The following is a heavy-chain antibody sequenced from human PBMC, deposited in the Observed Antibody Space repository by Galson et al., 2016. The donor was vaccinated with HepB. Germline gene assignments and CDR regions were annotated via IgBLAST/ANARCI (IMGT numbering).Heavy chain of an antibody. V-gene: IGHV2-5*01. CDR2: IYWNDDK. CDR3: ALPILGGYSSGLDYFDD. D-gene: IGHD2-15*01. J-gene: IGHJ4*02. CDR1: GFSLSTSGVG. Sequence: PALVKPPQTLTLTCTVSGFSLSTSGVGVGWIRQPPGKALEWLVLIYWNDDKRYSPSLKNRLTITKDTSKDQVVLTMTNMDPVDTATYYCALPILGGYSSGLDYFDDWGQGTLVTVSS.